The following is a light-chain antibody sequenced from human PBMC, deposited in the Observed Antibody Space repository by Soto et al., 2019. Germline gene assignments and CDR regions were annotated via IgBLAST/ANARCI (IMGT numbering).Light chain of an antibody. CDR1: QSVDGN. V-gene: IGKV3-15*01. J-gene: IGKJ1*01. CDR3: QQYNNWWT. CDR2: GAS. Sequence: MTQSPATLSVSPGERATLSCRASQSVDGNLAWYQQKPGQAPRLLIYGASTRATGISARFSGSGSGTEFTLTISSLQSEDFGVYYCQQYNNWWTFGQGTKVDIK.